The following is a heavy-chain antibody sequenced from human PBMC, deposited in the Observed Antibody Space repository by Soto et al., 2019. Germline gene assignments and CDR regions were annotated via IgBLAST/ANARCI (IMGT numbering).Heavy chain of an antibody. J-gene: IGHJ4*02. CDR2: ISSSSSYI. CDR1: GFTFSSYT. V-gene: IGHV3-21*01. D-gene: IGHD3-16*02. Sequence: ESGGGLVKPGGSLRLSCAASGFTFSSYTMNWVRQAPGKGLEWVSSISSSSSYIYYADSVKGRFTISRDNAKNSLYLQMNSLRAEDTAVYYCARAYTLITFGGVIGYWGQGTLVTVSS. CDR3: ARAYTLITFGGVIGY.